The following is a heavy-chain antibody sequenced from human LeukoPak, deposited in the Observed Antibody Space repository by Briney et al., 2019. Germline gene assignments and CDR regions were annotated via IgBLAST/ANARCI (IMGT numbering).Heavy chain of an antibody. Sequence: SETLSLICTVSGGTISSYYWSWIRQPAGKGLEWIGRIYTSGSAIYNPSFKSRLTMSLDTSKNQFSLKLSSVTAADTAVYYCARAITVFGVDHYYYMDVWGKGTTFTVSS. V-gene: IGHV4-4*07. CDR3: ARAITVFGVDHYYYMDV. J-gene: IGHJ6*03. CDR2: IYTSGSA. CDR1: GGTISSYY. D-gene: IGHD3-3*01.